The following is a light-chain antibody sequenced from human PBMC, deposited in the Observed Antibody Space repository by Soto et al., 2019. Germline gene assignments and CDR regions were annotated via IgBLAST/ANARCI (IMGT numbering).Light chain of an antibody. CDR1: SSDVGSYIF. CDR2: EVS. CDR3: SSYAGSSTSPYV. Sequence: QSVLTQPASVSGSPGQSIAISCTGTSSDVGSYIFVSWYQQHPGKGPKLMIYEVSKRPSGVSDRFSGSKSGNTASLTISGLQAEDEADYYCSSYAGSSTSPYVFGTGTQLTVL. J-gene: IGLJ1*01. V-gene: IGLV2-23*02.